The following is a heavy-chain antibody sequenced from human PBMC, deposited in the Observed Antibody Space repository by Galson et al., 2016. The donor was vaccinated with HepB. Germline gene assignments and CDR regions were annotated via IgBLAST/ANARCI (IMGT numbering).Heavy chain of an antibody. V-gene: IGHV5-10-1*01. Sequence: QSGAEVKKPGESLRISCKGSGYSFTNYWITWVRQMPGKGLEWMGRIYPSDSFTNNSPSFQGHVTISADKSISTAYLQWGSLKASDTAIYYCARHPYCGDDCKSVYFDSWGQGTLVIVSS. CDR2: IYPSDSFT. J-gene: IGHJ4*02. CDR3: ARHPYCGDDCKSVYFDS. CDR1: GYSFTNYW. D-gene: IGHD2-21*02.